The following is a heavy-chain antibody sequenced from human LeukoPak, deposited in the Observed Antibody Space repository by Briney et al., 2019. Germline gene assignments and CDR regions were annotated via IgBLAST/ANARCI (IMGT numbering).Heavy chain of an antibody. D-gene: IGHD5-18*01. Sequence: GGSLRLSCAASGFTFSSYWMLWVRQIPGKGLLWVSRIKNDGSTATYADSVKGRFTISRDNAKNMLYLQMNSLRPEDTAVYYCAREGAAMAPRYFDHWGQGTLVTVSS. V-gene: IGHV3-74*01. CDR1: GFTFSSYW. CDR3: AREGAAMAPRYFDH. J-gene: IGHJ4*02. CDR2: IKNDGSTA.